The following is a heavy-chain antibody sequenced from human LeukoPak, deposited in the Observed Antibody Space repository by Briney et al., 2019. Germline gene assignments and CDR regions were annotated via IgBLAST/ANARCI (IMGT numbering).Heavy chain of an antibody. CDR2: INPNSGGT. Sequence: GASVKVSCKASGYTFTGYCMHWVRQAPGQGLEWMGWINPNSGGTNYAQKFQGRVTMTRDTSISTAYMELSRLRSDDTAVYYCARDPGIPSDAFDIWGQGTMVTVSS. D-gene: IGHD1-14*01. CDR1: GYTFTGYC. CDR3: ARDPGIPSDAFDI. V-gene: IGHV1-2*02. J-gene: IGHJ3*02.